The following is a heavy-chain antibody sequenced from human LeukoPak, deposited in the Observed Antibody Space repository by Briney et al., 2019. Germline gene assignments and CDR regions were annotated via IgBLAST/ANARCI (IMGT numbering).Heavy chain of an antibody. Sequence: SVKVSCRASGGTFSSYAISWVRQAPGQGLEWMGRIIPIFGTANYAQKFQGRVTITTDESTSTAYMELSSLRSEDTAVYYCARSYYDILTGFDYWGQGTLVTVPS. D-gene: IGHD3-9*01. CDR3: ARSYYDILTGFDY. V-gene: IGHV1-69*05. CDR2: IIPIFGTA. J-gene: IGHJ4*02. CDR1: GGTFSSYA.